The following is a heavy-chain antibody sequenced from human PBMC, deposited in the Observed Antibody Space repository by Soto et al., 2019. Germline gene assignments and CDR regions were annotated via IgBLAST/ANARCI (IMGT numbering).Heavy chain of an antibody. Sequence: PSETLSLTCAVYGGSFSGYYWSWIRQPPGKGLEWIGEINHSGSTNYNPSLKSRVTISVDTSKNQFSLKLSSVTAADTAVYYCARGWRYCSSTSCPSAGDYYMDVWGKGTTVTV. CDR1: GGSFSGYY. D-gene: IGHD2-2*01. CDR3: ARGWRYCSSTSCPSAGDYYMDV. J-gene: IGHJ6*03. V-gene: IGHV4-34*01. CDR2: INHSGST.